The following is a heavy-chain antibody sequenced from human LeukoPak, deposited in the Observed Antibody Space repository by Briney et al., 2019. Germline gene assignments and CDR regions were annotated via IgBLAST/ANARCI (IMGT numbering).Heavy chain of an antibody. J-gene: IGHJ6*03. Sequence: AGGSLRLSCAASGFTFSSYSMNWVRQAPGKGLEWVSSISSSSSYIYYADSVKGRFTISRDNSKNTLSLQMNGLRPEDTAVYYCAKSWGYTRPYYNYMDVWGKGTTVTVSS. CDR2: ISSSSSYI. CDR1: GFTFSSYS. V-gene: IGHV3-21*04. CDR3: AKSWGYTRPYYNYMDV. D-gene: IGHD3-16*02.